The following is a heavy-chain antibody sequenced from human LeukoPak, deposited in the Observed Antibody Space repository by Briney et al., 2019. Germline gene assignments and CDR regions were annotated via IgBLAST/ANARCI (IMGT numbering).Heavy chain of an antibody. D-gene: IGHD3-22*01. Sequence: GGSLRLSCAVSGLTLSSYAMSWVRQGPGKGLEWVSTISGSGDTTYYADSVKGRFTISRDNAKNSLYLQMNSLRAEDTAVYYCARDLQFYYDSSGYYYPSHYFDYWGQGTLVTVSS. V-gene: IGHV3-23*01. CDR3: ARDLQFYYDSSGYYYPSHYFDY. CDR2: ISGSGDTT. J-gene: IGHJ4*02. CDR1: GLTLSSYA.